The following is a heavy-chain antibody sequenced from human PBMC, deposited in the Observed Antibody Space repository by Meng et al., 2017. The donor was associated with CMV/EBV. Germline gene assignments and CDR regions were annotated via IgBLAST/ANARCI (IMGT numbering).Heavy chain of an antibody. J-gene: IGHJ6*02. V-gene: IGHV3-30-3*01. CDR1: GFTFSSYA. CDR3: ARTLDGYSYGSPAFYYYYYGMDV. D-gene: IGHD5-18*01. CDR2: ISYDGSNK. Sequence: GESLKISCAASGFTFSSYAMHWVRQAPGKGLEWVAVISYDGSNKYYADSAKGRFTISRDNSKNTLYLQMNSLRAEDTAVYYCARTLDGYSYGSPAFYYYYYGMDVWGQGTTVTVSS.